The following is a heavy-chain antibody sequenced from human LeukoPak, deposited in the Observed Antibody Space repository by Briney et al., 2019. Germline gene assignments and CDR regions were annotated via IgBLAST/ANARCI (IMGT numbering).Heavy chain of an antibody. CDR1: GYSFINYW. D-gene: IGHD5-18*01. J-gene: IGHJ6*02. V-gene: IGHV5-51*01. CDR2: IFPGDSNT. CDR3: ARNRVTAPDYYGMDV. Sequence: GASLQISCKGSGYSFINYWIVWVRQMPGKGLEWMGIIFPGDSNTKYSPSFQGQVTISADKSISTAYLQWSSLKASDTAMYYCARNRVTAPDYYGMDVWGQGTTVTVSS.